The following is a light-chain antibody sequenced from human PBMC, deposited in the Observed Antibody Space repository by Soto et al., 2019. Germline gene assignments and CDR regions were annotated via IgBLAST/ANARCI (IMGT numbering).Light chain of an antibody. Sequence: EIVLTQSPAALSFSQGERSTLSCRASQSVSSYLAWYQQKPGQAPRLLIYDASNRATGIPARFSGSGSGTDFTLTISSLEPEDFAVYYCQQRSNWPITFGQGTRLEIK. CDR3: QQRSNWPIT. J-gene: IGKJ5*01. V-gene: IGKV3-11*01. CDR1: QSVSSY. CDR2: DAS.